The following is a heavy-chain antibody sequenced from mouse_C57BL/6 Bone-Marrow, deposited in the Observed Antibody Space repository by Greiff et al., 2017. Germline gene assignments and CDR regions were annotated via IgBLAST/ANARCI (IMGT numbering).Heavy chain of an antibody. CDR3: ARSYDYDDYRMDY. V-gene: IGHV1-64*01. Sequence: QFHLQQPGAELLKPGASGRLSSKASGYTSTNYWLPWVKQRPGQGLEWIGMMHPDGGSPDYNEKFKSEATLSVDKSSRTAYMDLSSLTSEDSAVYYCARSYDYDDYRMDYWGQGTSVTVSA. J-gene: IGHJ4*01. D-gene: IGHD2-4*01. CDR2: MHPDGGSP. CDR1: GYTSTNYW.